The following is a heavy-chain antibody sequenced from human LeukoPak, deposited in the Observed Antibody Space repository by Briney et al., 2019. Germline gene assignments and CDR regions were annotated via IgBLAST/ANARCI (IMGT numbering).Heavy chain of an antibody. D-gene: IGHD3-10*01. CDR2: LYHSGNS. CDR1: GGSVTTTYY. V-gene: IGHV4-39*01. Sequence: SETLSLTCSVSGGSVTTTYYWSWIRQPPGGGLEWIASLYHSGNSNYDPSLKSRVTMSVDTSKNQFSLQLTSMTAADTAIYYCTRHQTNFYGSGAPFDPWGQGTLVTVSS. J-gene: IGHJ5*02. CDR3: TRHQTNFYGSGAPFDP.